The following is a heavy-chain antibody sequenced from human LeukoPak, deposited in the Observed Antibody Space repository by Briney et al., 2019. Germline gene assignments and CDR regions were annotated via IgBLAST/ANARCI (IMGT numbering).Heavy chain of an antibody. J-gene: IGHJ4*02. V-gene: IGHV1-18*01. D-gene: IGHD2-15*01. Sequence: ASVKVSCKASGYTSTSYGISWVRQAPGQGLEWMGWISAYNGNTNYAQKLQGRVTMTTDTSTSTAYMELRSLRSDDTAVYYCAREYCSGGSCYSGYWGQGTLVTVSS. CDR2: ISAYNGNT. CDR1: GYTSTSYG. CDR3: AREYCSGGSCYSGY.